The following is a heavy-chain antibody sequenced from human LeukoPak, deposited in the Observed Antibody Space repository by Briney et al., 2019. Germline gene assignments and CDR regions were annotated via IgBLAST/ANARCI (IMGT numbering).Heavy chain of an antibody. Sequence: GGSLRLSYAASGFTFSSYDMHWVRQATGRGLEWVSAIGTAGDTYYPGSVKGRFTISRENAKNSLYLQMNSLRAGDTAVYYCARDGNDAFDIWGQGTMVTVSS. CDR3: ARDGNDAFDI. CDR2: IGTAGDT. CDR1: GFTFSSYD. V-gene: IGHV3-13*01. D-gene: IGHD4-23*01. J-gene: IGHJ3*02.